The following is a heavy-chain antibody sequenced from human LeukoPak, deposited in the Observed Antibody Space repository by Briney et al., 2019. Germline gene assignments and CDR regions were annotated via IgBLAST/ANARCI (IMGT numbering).Heavy chain of an antibody. CDR3: ASQTPYGSGNWFDP. V-gene: IGHV4-61*02. CDR1: GDSISSGSYY. D-gene: IGHD3-10*01. CDR2: IYSSGRI. Sequence: PSETLSLTCTVSGDSISSGSYYWSWIRQPAGKGLEWIGRIYSSGRINYNLSLKSRVTISVDTSKNQFSLKLSSVTAADTAVYYCASQTPYGSGNWFDPWGQGTLVTVSS. J-gene: IGHJ5*02.